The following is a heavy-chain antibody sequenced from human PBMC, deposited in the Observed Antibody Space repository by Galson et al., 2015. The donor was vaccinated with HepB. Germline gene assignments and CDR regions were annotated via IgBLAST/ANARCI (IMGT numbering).Heavy chain of an antibody. J-gene: IGHJ4*02. V-gene: IGHV1-46*04. Sequence: SVKVSCKASGNTYTSYSIHWVRQAPGQGLEWMGVINPSGGTTTYAQKLQGRITVTTETSTSTVYMELSSQRSEDTAVYFCVRTWGYWGQGTLVTVSS. CDR2: INPSGGTT. CDR3: VRTWGY. CDR1: GNTYTSYS. D-gene: IGHD7-27*01.